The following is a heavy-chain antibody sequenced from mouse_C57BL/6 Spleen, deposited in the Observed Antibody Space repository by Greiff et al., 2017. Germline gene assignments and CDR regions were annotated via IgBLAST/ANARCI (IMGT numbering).Heavy chain of an antibody. CDR3: ARRCDYGAMDY. D-gene: IGHD2-4*01. CDR2: IYPSDSET. CDR1: GYTFTSYW. J-gene: IGHJ4*01. V-gene: IGHV1-61*01. Sequence: QVQLQQPGAELVRPGSSVKLSCKASGYTFTSYWMDWVKQRPGQGLEWIGNIYPSDSETHYNQKFKDKATLTVDKSSSTAYMQLSSLTSEDSAVYYCARRCDYGAMDYWSQGTSVTVSS.